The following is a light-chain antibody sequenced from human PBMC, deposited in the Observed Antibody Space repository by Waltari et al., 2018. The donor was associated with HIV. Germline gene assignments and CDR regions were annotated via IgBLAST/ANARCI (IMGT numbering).Light chain of an antibody. V-gene: IGKV1-5*03. CDR3: QQYIRYPVT. J-gene: IGKJ4*01. CDR1: QSTWGL. CDR2: EAS. Sequence: QSTWGLLAWYQQKPGKAPDLLLYEASYLESGVPSRFSGSGSGTQFSLTISSLQPDDVATYYCQQYIRYPVTFGGGTKVEI.